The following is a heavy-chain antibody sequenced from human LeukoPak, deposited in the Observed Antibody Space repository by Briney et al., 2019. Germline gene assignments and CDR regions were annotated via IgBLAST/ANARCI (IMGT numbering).Heavy chain of an antibody. V-gene: IGHV3-15*01. CDR3: ATELLSHFDY. CDR2: IQREIDGGTT. J-gene: IGHJ4*02. Sequence: GGSLRLSCEASGFTFSDAWMSWVRQAPGRGLEWVGRIQREIDGGTTDYAAPVKGRFTISRDDSKNTMYLQMNSLKIEDTAVYDCATELLSHFDYWSQGTLVTVSS. CDR1: GFTFSDAW. D-gene: IGHD2-21*02.